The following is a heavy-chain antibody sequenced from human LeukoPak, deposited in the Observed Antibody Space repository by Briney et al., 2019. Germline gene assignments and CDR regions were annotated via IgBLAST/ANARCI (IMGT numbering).Heavy chain of an antibody. CDR3: ARGEYGYSPLDS. CDR1: GFTFSSYA. V-gene: IGHV3-74*01. Sequence: PGGSLRLSCAASGFTFSSYAMSWVRQAPGKGLVWVSRINTDGLITNYADSVKGRFTISRDNVDNTVYLQVNSLRADDTAVYYCARGEYGYSPLDSWGQGTLVRVSS. D-gene: IGHD5-18*01. J-gene: IGHJ4*02. CDR2: INTDGLIT.